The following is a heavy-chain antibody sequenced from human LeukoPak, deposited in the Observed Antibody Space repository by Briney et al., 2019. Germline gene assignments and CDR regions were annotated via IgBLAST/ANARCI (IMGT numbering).Heavy chain of an antibody. Sequence: GESLQISCKGSGYSFTSYWIGWVRHLPGKGLEWMGIIYPGDSDTRYSPSSQGQVTISADKSISTAYLQWSSLKASDTAMYYCARRRGEWSYAFDIWGQGTMVTVSS. CDR1: GYSFTSYW. D-gene: IGHD3-3*01. J-gene: IGHJ3*02. CDR3: ARRRGEWSYAFDI. V-gene: IGHV5-51*01. CDR2: IYPGDSDT.